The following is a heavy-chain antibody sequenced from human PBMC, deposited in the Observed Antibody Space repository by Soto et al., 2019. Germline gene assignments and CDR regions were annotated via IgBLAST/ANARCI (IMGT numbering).Heavy chain of an antibody. J-gene: IGHJ6*02. Sequence: GGSLRLSCAASGSTFSNAWMNWVRQAPGKGLEWVGRIKSKTDGGTTDYAAPVKGRFTISRDDSKNTLYLQMNSLKTEDTAVYYCTTGDSGSYYHYYYGMDVWGQGTTVTVSS. CDR1: GSTFSNAW. CDR3: TTGDSGSYYHYYYGMDV. V-gene: IGHV3-15*07. CDR2: IKSKTDGGTT. D-gene: IGHD1-26*01.